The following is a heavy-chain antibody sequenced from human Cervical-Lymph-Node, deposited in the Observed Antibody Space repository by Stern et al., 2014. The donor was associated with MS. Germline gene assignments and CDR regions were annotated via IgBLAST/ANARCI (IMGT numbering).Heavy chain of an antibody. D-gene: IGHD6-13*01. Sequence: VQLVESGGGLVQPGGSLRLSCSTSGFTFSSYSMNWVRQAPGKGLEWVAYISNGGTSTAYAESVRGRFTIARDNANNSLYLQMNSLRDEDTAFYYSARTARYVISWYSEFAYWGQGSLVTVSS. J-gene: IGHJ4*02. CDR3: ARTARYVISWYSEFAY. CDR2: ISNGGTST. CDR1: GFTFSSYS. V-gene: IGHV3-48*02.